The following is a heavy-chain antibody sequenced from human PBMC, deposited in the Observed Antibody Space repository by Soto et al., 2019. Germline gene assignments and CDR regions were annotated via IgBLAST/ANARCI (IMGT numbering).Heavy chain of an antibody. D-gene: IGHD4-17*01. J-gene: IGHJ3*02. CDR3: AHPRGYGVFDAVDI. Sequence: PGGSLRLSCAASGFIFSTYAMNWVRQAPGEGLEWVSAISSSGGTTFYAESGRGRFTISRDNSVNPLYLQMSSLRTEDTAIYYCAHPRGYGVFDAVDIWGQGTMVTVSS. CDR1: GFIFSTYA. V-gene: IGHV3-23*01. CDR2: ISSSGGTT.